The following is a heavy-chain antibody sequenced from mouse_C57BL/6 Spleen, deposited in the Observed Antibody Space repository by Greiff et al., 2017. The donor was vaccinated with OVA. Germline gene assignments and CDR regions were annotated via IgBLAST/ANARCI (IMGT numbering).Heavy chain of an antibody. CDR1: GFSLTSYG. D-gene: IGHD2-2*01. V-gene: IGHV2-2*01. CDR2: IWSGGST. Sequence: VQLQQSGPGLVQPSQSLSITCTVSGFSLTSYGVHWVRQSPGKGLEWLGVIWSGGSTDYNAAFISRLSISKDNSKIQVFFKMNSLQADDTAIYYCAGSTMVTTGAMDYWGQGTSVTVSS. CDR3: AGSTMVTTGAMDY. J-gene: IGHJ4*01.